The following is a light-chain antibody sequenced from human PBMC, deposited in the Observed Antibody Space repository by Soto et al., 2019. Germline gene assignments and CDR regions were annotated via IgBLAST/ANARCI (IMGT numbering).Light chain of an antibody. J-gene: IGLJ1*01. CDR1: SSDVGGYNY. CDR2: EVS. Sequence: QSALTQPPSASGAPGQSVTISCTGTSSDVGGYNYVSWYQQHPGKAPKLMIYEVSKRPSGVPDRFSGSKSGNTASLTVSGLQAEDEADDYCSSYAGSNNLNVFGTGTKVPVL. V-gene: IGLV2-8*01. CDR3: SSYAGSNNLNV.